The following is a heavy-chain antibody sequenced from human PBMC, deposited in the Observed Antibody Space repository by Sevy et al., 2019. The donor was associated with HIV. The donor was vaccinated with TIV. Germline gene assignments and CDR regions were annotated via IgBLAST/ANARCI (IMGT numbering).Heavy chain of an antibody. V-gene: IGHV3-30-3*02. Sequence: GGSLRLSCAASGFIFSTSPMNWVRQAPGKGLECVGILLYDDSDENYADSVKSRFTISRDNSKNTLYLQMNSRRTEDTAVYYCAKDDLGSIDYWGQGTLVTASP. D-gene: IGHD3-10*01. CDR1: GFIFSTSP. J-gene: IGHJ4*01. CDR2: LLYDDSDE. CDR3: AKDDLGSIDY.